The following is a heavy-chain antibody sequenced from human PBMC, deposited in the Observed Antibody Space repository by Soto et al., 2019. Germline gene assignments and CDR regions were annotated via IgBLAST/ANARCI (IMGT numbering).Heavy chain of an antibody. CDR3: ARDLPAAAGTSSFYYYGMDV. CDR2: IWYDGSNK. CDR1: GFTFSSYG. D-gene: IGHD6-13*01. Sequence: GESLKISCAASGFTFSSYGMHWVRQAPGKGLEWVAVIWYDGSNKYYADSVKGRFTISRDNSKNTLYLQMNSLRAEDTAVYYCARDLPAAAGTSSFYYYGMDVWGQGTTVTVSS. V-gene: IGHV3-33*01. J-gene: IGHJ6*02.